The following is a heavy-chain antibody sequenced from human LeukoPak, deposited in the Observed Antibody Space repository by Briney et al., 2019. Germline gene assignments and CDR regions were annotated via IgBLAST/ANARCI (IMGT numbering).Heavy chain of an antibody. CDR3: AKGHDYGDYWSSDHAFDI. J-gene: IGHJ3*02. CDR2: IKQDGSEK. D-gene: IGHD4-17*01. Sequence: GGSLRLSCAASGFTFSSYWMSWVRQAPGKGLEWVANIKQDGSEKYYVDSVKGRFTISRDNAKNSLYLQMNSLRAEDTAVYYCAKGHDYGDYWSSDHAFDIWGQGTMVTVSS. V-gene: IGHV3-7*03. CDR1: GFTFSSYW.